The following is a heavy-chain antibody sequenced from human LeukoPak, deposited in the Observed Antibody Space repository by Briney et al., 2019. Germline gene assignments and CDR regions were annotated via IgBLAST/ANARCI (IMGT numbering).Heavy chain of an antibody. CDR3: ATVLRGFDL. CDR1: GFTFNSYA. Sequence: GRSLRLSCAVSGFTFNSYAMHWARQAPGKGLEWVAVISNDGRDKHHADSVKGRFTISRDNSKNTLYLQMNSLRAEDTAVYYCATVLRGFDLWGRGTLVTVSS. J-gene: IGHJ2*01. V-gene: IGHV3-30*04. CDR2: ISNDGRDK.